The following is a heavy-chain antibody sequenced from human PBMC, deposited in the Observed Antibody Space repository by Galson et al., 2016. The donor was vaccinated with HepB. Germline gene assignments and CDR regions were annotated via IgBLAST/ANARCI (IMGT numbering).Heavy chain of an antibody. CDR1: GYTFSNYG. CDR2: ISVYNGNT. Sequence: SVKVSCKASGYTFSNYGISWVRQAPGQGLEWMGWISVYNGNTNYAQKIRGRVTLTTDTSTNTAYMELRSLRSDDTAVYYCARRALRIFGVVTHPHGMDAWGQGTRVTVSS. J-gene: IGHJ6*02. CDR3: ARRALRIFGVVTHPHGMDA. V-gene: IGHV1-18*01. D-gene: IGHD3-3*01.